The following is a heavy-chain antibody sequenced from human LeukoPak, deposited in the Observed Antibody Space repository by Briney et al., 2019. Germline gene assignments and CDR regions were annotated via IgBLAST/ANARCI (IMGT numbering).Heavy chain of an antibody. D-gene: IGHD6-19*01. CDR3: ARRPLAGTSLLYYYYYMDV. CDR2: MNPNSGNT. Sequence: ASVKVSCKASGYTFTSYDINWVRQATGQGLEWMGWMNPNSGNTGYAQKFQGRVTMTRNTSISTAYMELSSLRSEDTAVYYCARRPLAGTSLLYYYYYMDVWGKGTTVTVSS. J-gene: IGHJ6*03. V-gene: IGHV1-8*01. CDR1: GYTFTSYD.